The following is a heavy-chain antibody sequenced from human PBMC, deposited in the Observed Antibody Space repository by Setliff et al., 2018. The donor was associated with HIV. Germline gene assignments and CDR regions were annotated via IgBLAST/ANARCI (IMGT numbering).Heavy chain of an antibody. CDR3: ARDPAFGAFDI. CDR1: GFTFSSSW. V-gene: IGHV3-7*04. D-gene: IGHD3-10*01. J-gene: IGHJ3*02. CDR2: MNRDGSEK. Sequence: ESLKISCAASGFTFSSSWMTWVRQAPGRGLEYVAGMNRDGSEKGYADSVKGRFSISRDNAKNSLYLQMSSLRTEDTAVYLCARDPAFGAFDIWGQGTMVTVSS.